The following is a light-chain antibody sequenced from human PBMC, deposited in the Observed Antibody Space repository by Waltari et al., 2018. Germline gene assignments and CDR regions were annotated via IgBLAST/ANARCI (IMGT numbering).Light chain of an antibody. CDR3: QQYYSAPYT. Sequence: DIVMTQSPDSLAVSLGERATINFKSSQSLLYSSNNRKYLAWYQQKPGQPPKLLIHWASTRDSGVPDRFSGSGSGTDFTLTISSLQAEDVAIYYCQQYYSAPYTFGRGTKLEIK. CDR1: QSLLYSSNNRKY. J-gene: IGKJ2*01. V-gene: IGKV4-1*01. CDR2: WAS.